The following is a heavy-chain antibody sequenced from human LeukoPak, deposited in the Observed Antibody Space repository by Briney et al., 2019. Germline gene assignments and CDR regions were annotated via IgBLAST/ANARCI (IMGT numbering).Heavy chain of an antibody. D-gene: IGHD3-10*01. CDR3: ARDITAPGENYYYYYYGMDV. CDR2: ISYDGSNK. CDR1: GFTYSSYA. V-gene: IGHV3-30*04. Sequence: GGSLRLSCAASGFTYSSYAMHWVRQAPGKGLEWVAVISYDGSNKYYADSVKGRFTISRDNSKNTLYLQMNSLRAEDTAVYYCARDITAPGENYYYYYYGMDVWGQGTTVTVSS. J-gene: IGHJ6*02.